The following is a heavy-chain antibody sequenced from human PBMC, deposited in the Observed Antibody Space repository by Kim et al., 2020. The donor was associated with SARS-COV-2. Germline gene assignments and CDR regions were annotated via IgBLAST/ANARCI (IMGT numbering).Heavy chain of an antibody. CDR3: TRRLGYCDTTACRNWFDP. Sequence: SETLSLTCSVSGASISSPNYYWSWVRQPPGKGLEWIGYIYDTGDTHYNPSLKSRASILVDTSKKQFSLRLSSVTAADTAVYFCTRRLGYCDTTACRNWFDPWGQGPLVTVST. J-gene: IGHJ5*02. CDR1: GASISSPNYY. D-gene: IGHD2-15*01. V-gene: IGHV4-30-4*01. CDR2: IYDTGDT.